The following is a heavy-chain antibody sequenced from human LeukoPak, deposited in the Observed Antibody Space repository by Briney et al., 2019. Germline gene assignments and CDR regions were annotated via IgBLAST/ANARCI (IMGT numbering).Heavy chain of an antibody. CDR2: IVVGSGNT. V-gene: IGHV1-58*02. J-gene: IGHJ6*03. CDR1: GFTFTRSA. CDR3: AASGFGFGELPSYFYYYMDV. D-gene: IGHD3-10*01. Sequence: SVKVSCKASGFTFTRSAMQWVRQARGQRLGWIGWIVVGSGNTKYAQKFQERVTITRDMSTGTAYMELSSLRSEDTAVYYCAASGFGFGELPSYFYYYMDVWGKGTTVTISS.